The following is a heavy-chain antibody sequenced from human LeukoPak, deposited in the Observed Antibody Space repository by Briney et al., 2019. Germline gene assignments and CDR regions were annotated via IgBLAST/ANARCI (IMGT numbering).Heavy chain of an antibody. CDR1: GGSFSGYY. CDR2: INHSGSA. V-gene: IGHV4-34*01. J-gene: IGHJ5*02. Sequence: TSETLSLTCAVYGGSFSGYYWSWIRQPPGKGLEWIGEINHSGSANYNPSLKSRVTISVDTSKNQFSLKLSSVTAADTAVYYCAGWGGGGSYYFGSWFDPWGQGTLVTVSS. CDR3: AGWGGGGSYYFGSWFDP. D-gene: IGHD1-26*01.